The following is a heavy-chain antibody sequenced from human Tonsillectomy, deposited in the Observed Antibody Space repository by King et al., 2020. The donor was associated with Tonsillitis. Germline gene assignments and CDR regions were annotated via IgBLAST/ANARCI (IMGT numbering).Heavy chain of an antibody. CDR2: IKEDGSET. V-gene: IGHV3-7*01. CDR1: GFTFNSYW. Sequence: VQLVESGGGLVQPGGSLRLSCAASGFTFNSYWMNWFRQAPGKGLEWVANIKEDGSETYYVGSVRGRFTISRDNANNSLSLQMNSLRAEDTAVYYCVRGTTIPVTDYWGQGTLVIVSS. CDR3: VRGTTIPVTDY. J-gene: IGHJ4*02. D-gene: IGHD2/OR15-2a*01.